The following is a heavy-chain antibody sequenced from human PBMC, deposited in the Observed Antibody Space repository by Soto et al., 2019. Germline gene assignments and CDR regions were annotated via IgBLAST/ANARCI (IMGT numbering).Heavy chain of an antibody. CDR1: GGSISSYY. Sequence: SETLSLTCTVSGGSISSYYWSWIRQPPGKGLEWIGYIYYSGSTNYNPSLKSRVTISVDTSKNQFSLKLSSVTAADTAVYYCARGTTVAGQTYWGQGTLVTVSS. CDR3: ARGTTVAGQTY. J-gene: IGHJ4*02. CDR2: IYYSGST. V-gene: IGHV4-59*08. D-gene: IGHD6-19*01.